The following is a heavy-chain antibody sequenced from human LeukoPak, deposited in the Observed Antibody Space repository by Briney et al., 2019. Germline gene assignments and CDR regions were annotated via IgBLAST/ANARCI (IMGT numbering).Heavy chain of an antibody. CDR3: VHYDILTGYLQFDP. D-gene: IGHD3-9*01. CDR2: ISESGGTT. CDR1: GFTFSNYA. Sequence: GGSLRLSCAASGFTFSNYAMNWVRQAPGKGLEWVSSISESGGTTDYADSVKGRFTISRDNSKNTLYLQMNSLRAEDTAVYYCVHYDILTGYLQFDPWGQGTLVTVSS. J-gene: IGHJ5*02. V-gene: IGHV3-23*01.